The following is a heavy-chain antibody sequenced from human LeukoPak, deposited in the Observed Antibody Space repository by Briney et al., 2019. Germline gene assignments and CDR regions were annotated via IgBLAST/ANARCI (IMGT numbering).Heavy chain of an antibody. Sequence: ASAKVSCKASGYDLINYGISWVRQAPGQGLEWMGWRSIYNGNTDYKLQGRVTMTTDTSTSTAYMEVRSLRSDDTAVYYCARGGPFPSGSSSREYYLDYWGQGTLVTVSS. CDR2: RSIYNGNT. V-gene: IGHV1-18*01. D-gene: IGHD6-6*01. J-gene: IGHJ4*02. CDR1: GYDLINYG. CDR3: ARGGPFPSGSSSREYYLDY.